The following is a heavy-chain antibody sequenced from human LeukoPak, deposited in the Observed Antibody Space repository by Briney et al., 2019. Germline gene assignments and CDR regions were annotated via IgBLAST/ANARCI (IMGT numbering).Heavy chain of an antibody. Sequence: GASVKVSCKASGYTFTTYATHWVRQAPGQRLEWMGWINAGNANTRYSQKFQGRVTITRDTSANTAYMELSSLRSEDTAIYYCARSPYSGSYYVYWGQGTLVTVSS. CDR3: ARSPYSGSYYVY. D-gene: IGHD1-26*01. J-gene: IGHJ4*02. CDR1: GYTFTTYA. CDR2: INAGNANT. V-gene: IGHV1-3*01.